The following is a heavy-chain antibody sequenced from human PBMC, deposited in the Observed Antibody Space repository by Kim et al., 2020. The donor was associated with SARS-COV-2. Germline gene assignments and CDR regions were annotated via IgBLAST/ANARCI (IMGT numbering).Heavy chain of an antibody. J-gene: IGHJ4*02. CDR1: GFTFSRYW. D-gene: IGHD3-9*01. CDR2: IKQDGSEK. CDR3: AGQYYDILTGFDY. Sequence: GGSLRLSCAASGFTFSRYWMSWVRQAPGKGLEWVANIKQDGSEKYYVDSVKGRFTISRDNAKNSLYLQMNSLRAEDTAVYYCAGQYYDILTGFDYWGQGTLVTVSS. V-gene: IGHV3-7*01.